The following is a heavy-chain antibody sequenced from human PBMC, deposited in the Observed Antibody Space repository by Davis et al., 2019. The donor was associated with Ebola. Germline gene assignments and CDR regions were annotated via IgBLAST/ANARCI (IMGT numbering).Heavy chain of an antibody. CDR2: IRSKANSYAT. D-gene: IGHD6-13*01. J-gene: IGHJ5*02. CDR3: AKVSSSWRLGWFDP. CDR1: GFTFSGSA. V-gene: IGHV3-73*01. Sequence: GESLKISCAASGFTFSGSAMHWVRQASGKGLEWVGRIRSKANSYATAYAASVKGRFTISRDNSKNTLYLQMNSLRAEDTAVYYCAKVSSSWRLGWFDPWGQGTLVTVSS.